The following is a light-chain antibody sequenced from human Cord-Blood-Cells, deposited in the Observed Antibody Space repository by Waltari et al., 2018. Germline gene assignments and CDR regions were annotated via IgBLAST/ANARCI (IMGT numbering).Light chain of an antibody. V-gene: IGKV3-11*01. CDR2: DAA. J-gene: IGKJ5*01. CDR3: QQRSNWPPIT. Sequence: EIVLTQSPATPSLSPGERATVSCRASQSVSSYLAWYQQQPGQAPRLLIYDAANRATGIPARFSGSGSGTDFTLTISSLEPEDFAVYYCQQRSNWPPITFGQGTRLEIK. CDR1: QSVSSY.